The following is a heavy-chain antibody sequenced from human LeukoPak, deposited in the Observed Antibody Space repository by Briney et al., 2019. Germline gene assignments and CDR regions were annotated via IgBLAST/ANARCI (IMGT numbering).Heavy chain of an antibody. V-gene: IGHV1-2*02. CDR1: GYTFTGYY. CDR2: INPNSGGT. CDR3: AREGSPGTTVTYGRSFDY. Sequence: GASVKVSCKASGYTFTGYYMDWVRQAPGQGLEWMGWINPNSGGTNYAQKFQGRVTMTRDTSISTAYMELSRLRSDDTAVYYCAREGSPGTTVTYGRSFDYWGQGTLVTVSS. D-gene: IGHD4-17*01. J-gene: IGHJ4*02.